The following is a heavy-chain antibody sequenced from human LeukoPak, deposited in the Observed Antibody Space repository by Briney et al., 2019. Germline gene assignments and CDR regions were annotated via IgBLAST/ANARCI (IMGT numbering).Heavy chain of an antibody. CDR2: INHSGST. V-gene: IGHV4-34*01. J-gene: IGHJ5*02. D-gene: IGHD2-15*01. CDR3: ARGNCSGGSCYSGNFDP. CDR1: GGSFSGYY. Sequence: PSETLSLTCAVYGGSFSGYYWSWIRQPPGKGLEWIGEINHSGSTNYNPSLKSRVTISVDTSKNQFSLKLSSVTAADTAVYYCARGNCSGGSCYSGNFDPWGQGTLVTVSS.